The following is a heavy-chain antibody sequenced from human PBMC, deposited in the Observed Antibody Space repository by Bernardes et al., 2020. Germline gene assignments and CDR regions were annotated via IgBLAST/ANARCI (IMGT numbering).Heavy chain of an antibody. CDR3: ARGRRDIYCSGGRCYYYGMDV. D-gene: IGHD2-15*01. CDR1: GFTVSSNY. V-gene: IGHV3-66*02. J-gene: IGHJ6*02. Sequence: GGSLRLSCAASGFTVSSNYMSWVRQAPGKGLEWVSVIYSGGSTYYADSVKGQFTISRDNSKNTLYLQMNSLRAEDTAVYYCARGRRDIYCSGGRCYYYGMDVWGQGTTVTVSS. CDR2: IYSGGST.